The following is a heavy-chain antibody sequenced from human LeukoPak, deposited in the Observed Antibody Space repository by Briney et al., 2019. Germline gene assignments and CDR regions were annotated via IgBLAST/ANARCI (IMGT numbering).Heavy chain of an antibody. CDR2: TFSDGST. CDR3: ARVMTAITNWFDP. J-gene: IGHJ5*02. D-gene: IGHD2-21*02. V-gene: IGHV3-66*01. Sequence: PGGSLRLSCAASGFTVSSNYVSWVRQAPGMGLEWVSVTFSDGSTYYADSVKGRFTISRDNSKNTLYLQMNNLRAEDTAVYYCARVMTAITNWFDPWGQGTLVTVSS. CDR1: GFTVSSNY.